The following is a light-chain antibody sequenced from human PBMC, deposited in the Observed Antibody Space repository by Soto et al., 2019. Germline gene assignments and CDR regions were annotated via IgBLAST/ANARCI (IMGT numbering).Light chain of an antibody. V-gene: IGLV1-44*01. CDR2: SNN. J-gene: IGLJ2*01. Sequence: QSVLTQPPSASGTPGQRVTISCSGSTSSIGSNTVNWYQQLPGTAPKLLLSSNNQRPSGVPDRFSGSKSGTSASLAISGLQSEDEADYYGAAWDDSLSGLLFGGGTTLTV. CDR1: TSSIGSNT. CDR3: AAWDDSLSGLL.